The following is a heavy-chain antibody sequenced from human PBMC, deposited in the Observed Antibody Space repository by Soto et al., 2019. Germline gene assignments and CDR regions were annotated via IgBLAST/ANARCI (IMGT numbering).Heavy chain of an antibody. CDR2: VFSSVSA. CDR3: TRDGMTTGDT. J-gene: IGHJ4*02. V-gene: IGHV4-4*07. CDR1: GVAVTSYT. Sequence: SETLSLTCIVSGVAVTSYTCSWVRQPANKGFEWIGRVFSSVSATYSPSLKSRVRISMDTPENRISLKLDSVTAADAGVYYCTRDGMTTGDTWGPGTLVTSPQ. D-gene: IGHD2-21*02.